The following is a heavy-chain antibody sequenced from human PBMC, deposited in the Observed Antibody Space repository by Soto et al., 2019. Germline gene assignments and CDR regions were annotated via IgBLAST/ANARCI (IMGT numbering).Heavy chain of an antibody. CDR3: APQWHQDCS. Sequence: GGSLRLSCAASGFPFSDYYMSWIRQAPGKGLEWVSYISSGGSTMYYADSVKGRFTISRGNAKNSVYLQMNSLRAEDTAVYYCAPQWHQDCSWGQGTLVTVSS. CDR1: GFPFSDYY. J-gene: IGHJ5*02. V-gene: IGHV3-11*01. CDR2: ISSGGSTM. D-gene: IGHD2-21*02.